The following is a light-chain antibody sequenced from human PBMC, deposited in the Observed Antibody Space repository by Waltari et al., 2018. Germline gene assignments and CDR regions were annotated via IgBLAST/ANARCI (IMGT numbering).Light chain of an antibody. Sequence: QSVLTQPPSASGTPWQKVTMSCSGGRSAIGTNYAYWYQQLPATTPQLLVYRNTQRPSGFPDRISASKSGTSASLAISGLRSEDEAIYYCASWDDRLGGVLFGGGTKLTVL. V-gene: IGLV1-47*01. J-gene: IGLJ2*01. CDR2: RNT. CDR1: RSAIGTNY. CDR3: ASWDDRLGGVL.